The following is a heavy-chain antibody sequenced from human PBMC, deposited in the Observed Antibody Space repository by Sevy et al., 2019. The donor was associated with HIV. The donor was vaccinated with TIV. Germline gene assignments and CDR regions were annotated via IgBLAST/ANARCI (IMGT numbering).Heavy chain of an antibody. CDR2: ISKRGSTT. Sequence: GGSLRLSCAASGFTFSHHNMNWVRQAPGKGLEWISYISKRGSTTYFAASVRGRFTISRDNAKNSLFLEMHSLTDDDTAVYYCAREENRELGTIPLDSWGRGIQVTVSS. J-gene: IGHJ4*02. CDR3: AREENRELGTIPLDS. D-gene: IGHD7-27*01. CDR1: GFTFSHHN. V-gene: IGHV3-48*02.